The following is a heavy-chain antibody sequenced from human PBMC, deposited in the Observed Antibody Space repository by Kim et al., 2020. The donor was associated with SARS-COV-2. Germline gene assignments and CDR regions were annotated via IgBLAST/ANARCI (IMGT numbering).Heavy chain of an antibody. CDR3: ARVRFGESPDY. D-gene: IGHD3-10*01. CDR2: INHSGST. Sequence: SETLSLTCAVYGGSFSGYYWSWIRQPPGKGLEWIGEINHSGSTNYNPSLKSRVTISVDTSKNQFSLKLSSVTAADTAVYYCARVRFGESPDYWGQGTLVTVSS. V-gene: IGHV4-34*01. J-gene: IGHJ4*02. CDR1: GGSFSGYY.